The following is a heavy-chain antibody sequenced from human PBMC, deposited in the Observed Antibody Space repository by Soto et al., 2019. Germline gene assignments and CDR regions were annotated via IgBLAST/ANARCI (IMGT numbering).Heavy chain of an antibody. CDR2: IYYSGST. CDR1: GGSISSYY. Sequence: SETLSLTCTVSGGSISSYYWRWIRQPPGKGLEWIGYIYYSGSTNYNPSLKSRVTISVDTSKNQFSLKLSSVTAADTAVYYCARLTEYYDFWSGYSRSNWFDPWGQGTLVTVSS. V-gene: IGHV4-59*01. D-gene: IGHD3-3*01. CDR3: ARLTEYYDFWSGYSRSNWFDP. J-gene: IGHJ5*02.